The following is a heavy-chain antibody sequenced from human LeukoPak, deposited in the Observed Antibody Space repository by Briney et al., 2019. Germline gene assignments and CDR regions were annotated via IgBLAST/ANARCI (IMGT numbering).Heavy chain of an antibody. Sequence: QPGASLRLSCAASGFTFRSYAMSWVRQAPGKGLEWVSAVSDGGGSTYYADSVKGRFTISRDDSKSTLYLQMNSLRAEDTAVYYCAKESPYGVNWLDPWGQGTLVTVSS. CDR1: GFTFRSYA. CDR3: AKESPYGVNWLDP. D-gene: IGHD3-10*01. J-gene: IGHJ5*02. V-gene: IGHV3-23*01. CDR2: VSDGGGST.